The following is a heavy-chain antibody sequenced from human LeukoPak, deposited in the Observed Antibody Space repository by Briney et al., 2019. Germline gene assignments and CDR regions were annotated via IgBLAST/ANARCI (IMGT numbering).Heavy chain of an antibody. Sequence: ASVKVSCKASGYTFTSYDINWVRRATGQGLEWMGWMNPNSGNTGYAQKFQGRVTMTRNTSISTAYMELSSLRSEDTAVYYCARGDGTGYYYYYYMDVWGKGTTVTVSS. CDR3: ARGDGTGYYYYYYMDV. CDR1: GYTFTSYD. J-gene: IGHJ6*03. CDR2: MNPNSGNT. D-gene: IGHD4-17*01. V-gene: IGHV1-8*01.